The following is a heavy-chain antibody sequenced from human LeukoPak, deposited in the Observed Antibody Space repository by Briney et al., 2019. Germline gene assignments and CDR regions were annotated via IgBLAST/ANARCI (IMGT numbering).Heavy chain of an antibody. D-gene: IGHD3-22*01. Sequence: GGSLRLSCAGSGFTFSTYSMNWVRQAPGKGLEWVSAISGSGGSTYYADSVKGRFTISRDNSKNTLYLQMNSLRAEDTAVYYCASYDSSGYYSVSFDYWGQGTLVTVSS. J-gene: IGHJ4*02. V-gene: IGHV3-23*01. CDR2: ISGSGGST. CDR3: ASYDSSGYYSVSFDY. CDR1: GFTFSTYS.